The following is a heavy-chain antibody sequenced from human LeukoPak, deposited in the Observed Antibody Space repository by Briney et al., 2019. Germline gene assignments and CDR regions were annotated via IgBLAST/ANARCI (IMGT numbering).Heavy chain of an antibody. CDR1: GFTFSNYW. J-gene: IGHJ4*02. D-gene: IGHD5-18*01. Sequence: GGSLRLSCAASGFTFSNYWMHWVRQAPGKGLVWVSRINSDGSSTSYADSVKGRFTISRDNAKNTLYMQMNSLRAEDTAVYYCARERYSYGFDYWGQGTLVTVSS. V-gene: IGHV3-74*01. CDR2: INSDGSST. CDR3: ARERYSYGFDY.